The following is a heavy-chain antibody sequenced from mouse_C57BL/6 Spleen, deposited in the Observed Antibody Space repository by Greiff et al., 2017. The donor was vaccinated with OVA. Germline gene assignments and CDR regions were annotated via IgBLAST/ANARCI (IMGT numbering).Heavy chain of an antibody. CDR3: TTGAMVTSAY. CDR1: GFNIKDDY. D-gene: IGHD2-2*01. Sequence: EVQLQQSGAELVRPGASVKLSCTASGFNIKDDYMHWVKQRPEQGLEWIGWIDPENGDTEYASKFQGKATITADTSSNTAYLQLSSLTSEDTAVYYCTTGAMVTSAYWGQGTLVTVSA. CDR2: IDPENGDT. V-gene: IGHV14-4*01. J-gene: IGHJ3*01.